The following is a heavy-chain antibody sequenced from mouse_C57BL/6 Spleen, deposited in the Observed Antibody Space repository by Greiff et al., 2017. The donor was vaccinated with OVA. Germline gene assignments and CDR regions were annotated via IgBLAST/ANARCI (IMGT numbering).Heavy chain of an antibody. Sequence: EVKLQESGPGLVKPSQSLSLTCSVTGYSITSGYYWNWIRQFPGNKLEWMGYISYDGSNNYNPSLKNRISITRDTSKNQCFLKLNSVTTEDTATYYCAREEGWVFDYWGQGTTLTVSS. CDR3: AREEGWVFDY. CDR2: ISYDGSN. J-gene: IGHJ2*01. D-gene: IGHD3-3*01. CDR1: GYSITSGYY. V-gene: IGHV3-6*01.